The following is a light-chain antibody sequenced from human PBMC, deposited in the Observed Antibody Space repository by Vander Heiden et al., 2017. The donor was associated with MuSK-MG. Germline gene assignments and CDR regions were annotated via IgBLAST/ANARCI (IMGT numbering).Light chain of an antibody. CDR1: SGSVSTSNY. CDR2: STN. Sequence: QTVVTQEPSFSVSPGGTVTLTCGLRSGSVSTSNYPSWYQQTPGQPPRTLIYSTNTRSSGVPERFSGSILGNKAALTITGAQADDESDYYCVLYLRSGILFGGGTKVTVL. J-gene: IGLJ2*01. CDR3: VLYLRSGIL. V-gene: IGLV8-61*01.